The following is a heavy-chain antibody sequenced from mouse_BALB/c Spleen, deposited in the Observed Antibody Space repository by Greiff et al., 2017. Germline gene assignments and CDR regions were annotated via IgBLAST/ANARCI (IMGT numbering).Heavy chain of an antibody. CDR3: ASDDYYGSSSYFDY. CDR2: ISSGGST. CDR1: GFTFSSYA. D-gene: IGHD1-1*01. Sequence: EVKLVESGGGLVKPGGSLKLSCAASGFTFSSYAMSWVRQTPEKRLEWVASISSGGSTYYPDSVKGRFTISRDNARNILYLQMSSLRSEDTAMYYCASDDYYGSSSYFDYWGQGTTLTVSS. V-gene: IGHV5-6-5*01. J-gene: IGHJ2*01.